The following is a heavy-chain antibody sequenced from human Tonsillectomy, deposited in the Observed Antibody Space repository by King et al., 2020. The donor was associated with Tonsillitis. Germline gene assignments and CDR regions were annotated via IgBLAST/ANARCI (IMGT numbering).Heavy chain of an antibody. CDR1: GGSISSYY. CDR3: ARDNSAGAIPWKAFDI. Sequence: VQLQESGPGLVKPSETLSLTCSVSGGSISSYYWSWLRQPPGKGLEWIGYIDDNGSTNYNPSLKSRVTISLDTSKKQFSLKLNSVIAADTAVYYCARDNSAGAIPWKAFDIWGQGTMVTVSS. D-gene: IGHD1-26*01. J-gene: IGHJ3*02. V-gene: IGHV4-59*01. CDR2: IDDNGST.